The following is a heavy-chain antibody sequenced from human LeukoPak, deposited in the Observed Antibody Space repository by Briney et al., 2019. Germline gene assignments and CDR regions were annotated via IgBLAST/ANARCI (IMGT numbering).Heavy chain of an antibody. Sequence: ASVKVSCKASGYTFTSYYMHWVRQATGQGLEWMGWMNPNSGNTGYAQKFQGRVTMTRNTSISTAYMELSSLRSEDTAVYYCARVDSKDTDYWGQGTLVTVSS. CDR2: MNPNSGNT. CDR1: GYTFTSYY. CDR3: ARVDSKDTDY. V-gene: IGHV1-8*02. D-gene: IGHD6-13*01. J-gene: IGHJ4*02.